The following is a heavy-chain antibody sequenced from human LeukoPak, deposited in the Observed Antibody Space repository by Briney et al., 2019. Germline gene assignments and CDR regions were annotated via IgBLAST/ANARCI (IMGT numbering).Heavy chain of an antibody. Sequence: SVTVSCTASGGTFSIYAISWVRQAPGQGLEWMGGIIPIFGRANYVQKFQGRGTITADESRRTAYMEMRSLRYEETAVYYCARAHLLSEAAAVLYYFDYWGQGTLVTVSS. D-gene: IGHD6-13*01. CDR1: GGTFSIYA. CDR3: ARAHLLSEAAAVLYYFDY. CDR2: IIPIFGRA. V-gene: IGHV1-69*01. J-gene: IGHJ4*02.